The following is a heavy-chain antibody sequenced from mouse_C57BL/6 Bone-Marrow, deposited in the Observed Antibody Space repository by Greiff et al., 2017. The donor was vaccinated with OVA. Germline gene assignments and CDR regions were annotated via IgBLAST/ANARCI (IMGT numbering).Heavy chain of an antibody. CDR1: GFTFSDYG. D-gene: IGHD1-1*01. J-gene: IGHJ1*03. Sequence: DVMLVESGGGLVKPGGSLKLSCAASGFTFSDYGMHWVRQAPEKGLEWVAYISSGSSTIYYADTVKGRFTISRDNAKNTLFLQMTSLRSEDTAMYYCAVVAPYWYFDVWGTGTTVTVSS. CDR2: ISSGSSTI. CDR3: AVVAPYWYFDV. V-gene: IGHV5-17*01.